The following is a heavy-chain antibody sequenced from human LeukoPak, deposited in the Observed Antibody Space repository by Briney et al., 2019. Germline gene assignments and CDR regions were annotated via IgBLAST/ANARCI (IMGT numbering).Heavy chain of an antibody. V-gene: IGHV1-8*01. CDR2: MNPNSGNT. D-gene: IGHD6-13*01. Sequence: ASVKVSCKASGYTFTNYDINWVRQATGQGLEWMGWMNPNSGNTGYAQKFQGRVTMTRNTSISTAYMELSSLRSEDTAVYYCAREGIAAAGRPFDYWGQGTLVTVSS. J-gene: IGHJ4*02. CDR3: AREGIAAAGRPFDY. CDR1: GYTFTNYD.